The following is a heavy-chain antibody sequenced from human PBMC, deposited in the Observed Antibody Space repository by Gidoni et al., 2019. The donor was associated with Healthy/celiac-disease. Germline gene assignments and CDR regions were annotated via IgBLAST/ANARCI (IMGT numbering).Heavy chain of an antibody. Sequence: QVQLVQSGAEVKKPGASVKVSCKASGYTFTSYDINWVRQATGQGLEWMGWMNPNSGNTGYAQKFQGRVTMTRNTSISTAYMELSSLRSEDTAVYYCARGLGKGSYYDFWSGYYSVANYYYGMDVWGQGTTVTVSS. J-gene: IGHJ6*02. CDR3: ARGLGKGSYYDFWSGYYSVANYYYGMDV. CDR2: MNPNSGNT. CDR1: GYTFTSYD. V-gene: IGHV1-8*01. D-gene: IGHD3-3*01.